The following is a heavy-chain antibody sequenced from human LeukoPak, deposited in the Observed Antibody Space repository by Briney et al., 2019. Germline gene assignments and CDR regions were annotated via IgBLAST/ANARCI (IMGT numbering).Heavy chain of an antibody. Sequence: PGRSLRLSCAASGFTFNIYTMHWVRQAPGRGLEWVALISYQGSNKYYTYSVKGRFTISRDNSKNTLYLQMNSLKTEDTAVYYCTTETAAATTENWFDPWGQGTLVTVSS. CDR1: GFTFNIYT. J-gene: IGHJ5*02. CDR3: TTETAAATTENWFDP. CDR2: ISYQGSNK. V-gene: IGHV3-30-3*01. D-gene: IGHD6-13*01.